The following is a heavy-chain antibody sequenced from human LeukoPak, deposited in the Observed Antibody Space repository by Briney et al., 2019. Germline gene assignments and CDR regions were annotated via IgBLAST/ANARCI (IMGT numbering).Heavy chain of an antibody. CDR1: GGSFSGYY. D-gene: IGHD3-10*01. V-gene: IGHV4-34*01. Sequence: SETLSLTCAVYGGSFSGYYWSWIRQPPGKGLEWIGEINHSGSTNYNPSLKSRVTISVDTSKNQFSLSLTSVTAADTAVYYCARDTWFGAGRTFDYWGQGTLVTVSS. CDR3: ARDTWFGAGRTFDY. CDR2: INHSGST. J-gene: IGHJ4*02.